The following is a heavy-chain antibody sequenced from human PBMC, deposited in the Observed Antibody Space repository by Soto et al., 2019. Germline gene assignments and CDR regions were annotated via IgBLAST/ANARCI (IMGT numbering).Heavy chain of an antibody. J-gene: IGHJ6*02. D-gene: IGHD4-4*01. Sequence: QVQLVQSGAEVKKPGSSVKVSCKASGGTFSSYTISWVRQAPGQGLEWLGRIIPILGIANYAQKFQGRDTITADKSTGTVNIERGRLRSEDTVVYYCAMWGDSDYVPHRKYCVMDVWGQGTTVTVSS. CDR3: AMWGDSDYVPHRKYCVMDV. CDR1: GGTFSSYT. CDR2: IIPILGIA. V-gene: IGHV1-69*02.